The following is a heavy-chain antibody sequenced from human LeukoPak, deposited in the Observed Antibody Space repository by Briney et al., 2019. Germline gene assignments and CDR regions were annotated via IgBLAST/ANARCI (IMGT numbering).Heavy chain of an antibody. J-gene: IGHJ4*02. V-gene: IGHV4-30-2*01. Sequence: SSETLSLTCAVSGGSISSGGYSWSWIRQPPGKGLEWIGYIYHSGSTYYNPSLKSRVTISVDRSKNQFSLKLSSATAADTAVYYCARARAVRDYDSSGYYNFDYWGQGTLVTVSS. D-gene: IGHD3-22*01. CDR1: GGSISSGGYS. CDR2: IYHSGST. CDR3: ARARAVRDYDSSGYYNFDY.